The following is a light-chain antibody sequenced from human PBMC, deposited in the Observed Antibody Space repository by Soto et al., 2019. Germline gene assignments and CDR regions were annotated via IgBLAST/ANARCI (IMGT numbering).Light chain of an antibody. CDR1: NIGSKS. CDR2: DDS. Sequence: SYELTQPPSVSVAPGQTATITCGGSNIGSKSVHWYQQKPGQAPVLVVFDDSDRPSGIPGRFSGSNFGETATLTISGVEAGDEADYYCLVWDRSSDHWVFGGGTQLTVL. J-gene: IGLJ3*02. CDR3: LVWDRSSDHWV. V-gene: IGLV3-21*02.